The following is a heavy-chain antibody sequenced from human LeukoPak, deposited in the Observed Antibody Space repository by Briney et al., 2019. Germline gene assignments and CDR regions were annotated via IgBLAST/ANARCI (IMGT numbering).Heavy chain of an antibody. V-gene: IGHV3-33*06. J-gene: IGHJ6*03. CDR1: GFTFSSYG. CDR2: IWYDGSNK. D-gene: IGHD3-3*01. CDR3: AKTYYDFWSGYSHYYYYYYMDV. Sequence: GGSLRLSCAASGFTFSSYGMHWVRQAPGKGLERVAVIWYDGSNKYYADSVKGRFTISRDNSKNTLYLQMNSLRAEDTAVYYCAKTYYDFWSGYSHYYYYYYMDVWGKGTTVTVSS.